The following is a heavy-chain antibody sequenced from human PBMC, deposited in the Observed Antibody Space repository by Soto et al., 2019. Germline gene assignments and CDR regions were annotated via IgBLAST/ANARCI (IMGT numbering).Heavy chain of an antibody. CDR2: ISGSSGNA. J-gene: IGHJ4*02. CDR3: AREMAGLGGEYDY. D-gene: IGHD3-16*01. CDR1: GYTFTKYG. Sequence: QVQLVQSGAEVKNPGASVKVSCKTSGYTFTKYGVGWVRQALGQGLEWMGWISGSSGNANYAEKVQGRITLTTDTSTSTAYIELRSLRSDDTAVYYCAREMAGLGGEYDYWGQGTLVTVSS. V-gene: IGHV1-18*01.